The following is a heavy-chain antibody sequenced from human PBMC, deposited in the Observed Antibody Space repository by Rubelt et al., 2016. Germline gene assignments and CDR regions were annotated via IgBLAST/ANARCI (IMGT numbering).Heavy chain of an antibody. CDR2: INHSGST. D-gene: IGHD6-6*01. CDR3: AREGYSSSSPELDY. V-gene: IGHV4-34*01. J-gene: IGHJ4*02. CDR1: GGSFSGYY. Sequence: QVQLQQWGAGLLKPSETLSLTCAVYGGSFSGYYWSWIRQPPGKGLEWIGEINHSGSTNYNPSLKSWVTLSVDTPKNQFSRKLSSVTAADTAVYYCAREGYSSSSPELDYWGQGTLVTVSS.